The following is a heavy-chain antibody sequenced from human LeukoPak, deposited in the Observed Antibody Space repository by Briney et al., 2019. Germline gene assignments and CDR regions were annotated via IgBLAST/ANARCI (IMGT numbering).Heavy chain of an antibody. J-gene: IGHJ4*02. Sequence: GASVKVSCKASGGTFSSYAISWVRQAPGQGLEWMGGIIPIFGTANYAQKFQGRVTITADESTSTACMELSSLRFEDTAVYYCARIAVAGTRLTDDYWGQGTPVTVSS. V-gene: IGHV1-69*13. CDR2: IIPIFGTA. CDR1: GGTFSSYA. CDR3: ARIAVAGTRLTDDY. D-gene: IGHD6-19*01.